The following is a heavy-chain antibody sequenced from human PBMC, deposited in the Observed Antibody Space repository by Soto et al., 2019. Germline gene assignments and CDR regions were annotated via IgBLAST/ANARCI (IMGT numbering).Heavy chain of an antibody. CDR3: ARPPGYISDWYYFDL. J-gene: IGHJ4*02. Sequence: QVQLVQSGAEVKKPGASVKVSCEASGYSFFDYYIHWVRQAPGQGFEWMGRISPKSGGTNYAQKFEGRVTMTWDTSLNTAYMELSSLISEDTAVYYCARPPGYISDWYYFDLWGQGTRVTVSS. CDR2: ISPKSGGT. V-gene: IGHV1-2*02. D-gene: IGHD3-9*01. CDR1: GYSFFDYY.